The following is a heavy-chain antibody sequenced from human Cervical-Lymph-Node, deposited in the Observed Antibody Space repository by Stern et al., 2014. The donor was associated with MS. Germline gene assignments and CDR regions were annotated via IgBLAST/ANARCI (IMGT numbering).Heavy chain of an antibody. Sequence: QLQLQESGPGLVKPSQTLSLTCTVSGGSISSGDNYWSWIRQPPGKGPEWIGYIHYSGGTYFNPSLKCRATISADTSKNQFSLKLNSMTAADTAVYYCARVPDYGDAFFDYWGQGILVTVSS. CDR3: ARVPDYGDAFFDY. V-gene: IGHV4-30-4*01. J-gene: IGHJ4*02. D-gene: IGHD4-17*01. CDR2: IHYSGGT. CDR1: GGSISSGDNY.